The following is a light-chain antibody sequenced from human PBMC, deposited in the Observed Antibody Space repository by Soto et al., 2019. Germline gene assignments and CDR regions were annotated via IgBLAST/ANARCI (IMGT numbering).Light chain of an antibody. CDR1: QSISSW. CDR3: EQYYSSLSN. V-gene: IGKV1-5*01. J-gene: IGKJ2*01. CDR2: DAS. Sequence: DVQMTQSPSTLSASVGDRVTITCRASQSISSWLAWYQQKPGKAPKLLIYDASSLESGVPSRFSGSGSGTEFTLTISSLQPDDFATYYGEQYYSSLSNFSQGTKLEIK.